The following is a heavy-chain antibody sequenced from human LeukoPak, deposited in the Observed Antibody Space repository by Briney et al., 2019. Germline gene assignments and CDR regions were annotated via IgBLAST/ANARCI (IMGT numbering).Heavy chain of an antibody. CDR3: ARGDGSYRRTYYYYMDV. CDR2: IIPIFGTA. CDR1: GGTFSSYA. J-gene: IGHJ6*03. V-gene: IGHV1-69*05. D-gene: IGHD1-26*01. Sequence: GASVKVSCKASGGTFSSYAISWVRQAPGQGLEWMGGIIPIFGTANYAQKFQGRVTITTDESTSTAYMELSSLRSEDTAVYYCARGDGSYRRTYYYYMDVWGKGTTVTVSS.